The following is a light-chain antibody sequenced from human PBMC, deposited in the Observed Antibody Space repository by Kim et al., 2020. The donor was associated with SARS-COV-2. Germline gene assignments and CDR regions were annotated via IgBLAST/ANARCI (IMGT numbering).Light chain of an antibody. J-gene: IGLJ3*02. CDR1: NHNIRIIA. CDR3: AAWDDSLSGPV. CDR2: TNK. Sequence: QTFNIALSGSNHNIRIIAADWDRQIQGTDLQLLVCTNKQRPSGVPDRFGCSEAGSSASLASSGLRSEDEADYYCAAWDDSLSGPVCGGGTQLTVL. V-gene: IGLV1-47*02.